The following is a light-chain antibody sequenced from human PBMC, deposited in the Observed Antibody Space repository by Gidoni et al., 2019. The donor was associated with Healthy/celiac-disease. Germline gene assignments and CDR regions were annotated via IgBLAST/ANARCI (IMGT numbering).Light chain of an antibody. CDR1: NLGDKY. Sequence: SSELTQPPSVSVSPGQTASITCSGDNLGDKYACWYQQKPGQSPVLVIYQDSKRPSGIPERFSGSNSGNTATLTISGTQAMDEADYYCQAWDSSREVFGGGTKLTVL. V-gene: IGLV3-1*01. CDR3: QAWDSSREV. J-gene: IGLJ2*01. CDR2: QDS.